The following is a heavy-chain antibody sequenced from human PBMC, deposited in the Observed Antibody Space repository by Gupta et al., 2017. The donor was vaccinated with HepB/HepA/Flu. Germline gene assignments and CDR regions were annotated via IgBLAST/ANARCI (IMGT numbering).Heavy chain of an antibody. CDR3: TTWTYFDDSSSSGYYLCDY. D-gene: IGHD3-22*01. CDR1: GFIFSNAW. V-gene: IGHV3-15*01. J-gene: IGHJ4*02. Sequence: EVQLVESGGGLVKPGGSLRLSCAASGFIFSNAWMSWVRQAPGKGLEWVGRIKSKTDGGKTDYAAPGKGRFTISRDDSKNTLYLQMNSLKTEDTAMYYCTTWTYFDDSSSSGYYLCDYWGQGTLVTVSA. CDR2: IKSKTDGGKT.